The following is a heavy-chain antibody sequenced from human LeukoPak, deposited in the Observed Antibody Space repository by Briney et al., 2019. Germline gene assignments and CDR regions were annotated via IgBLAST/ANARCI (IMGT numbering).Heavy chain of an antibody. V-gene: IGHV3-21*01. D-gene: IGHD4-17*01. J-gene: IGHJ4*02. CDR2: IGSSGSYI. CDR1: GFTFSSYS. Sequence: PGGSLRLSCAASGFTFSSYSMNWVRQAPGKGLEWVASIGSSGSYIYYADSVEGRFTISRDNAKDSLYLQMNSLRAEDTAVYYCARGGLYGDYVDYWGQGTLVTVSS. CDR3: ARGGLYGDYVDY.